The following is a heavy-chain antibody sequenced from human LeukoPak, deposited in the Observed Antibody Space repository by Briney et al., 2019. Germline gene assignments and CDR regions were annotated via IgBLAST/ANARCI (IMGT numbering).Heavy chain of an antibody. J-gene: IGHJ6*03. D-gene: IGHD3-10*01. CDR1: GYTFTSYD. Sequence: PGASVKVSCKASGYTFTSYDINWVRQATGQGLEWMGWMNPNSGNTGYAQKFQGRVTITRNTSISTAYMELSSLRSEDTAVCYCARGQGWFGAYYYYYMDVWGKGTTVTVSS. V-gene: IGHV1-8*03. CDR2: MNPNSGNT. CDR3: ARGQGWFGAYYYYYMDV.